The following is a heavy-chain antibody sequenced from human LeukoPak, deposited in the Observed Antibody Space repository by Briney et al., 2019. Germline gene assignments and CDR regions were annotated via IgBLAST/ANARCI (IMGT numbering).Heavy chain of an antibody. Sequence: SETLSLTCTVSGGSISTYYWSWIRQPAGKGLERIGRIYTSGSTNYNPSLKSRVTMSVDTSKNQFSLKLSSVTAADTAVYYCAREVTGYSSSWPRFDYWGQGTLVTVSS. J-gene: IGHJ4*02. D-gene: IGHD6-13*01. CDR2: IYTSGST. CDR3: AREVTGYSSSWPRFDY. V-gene: IGHV4-4*07. CDR1: GGSISTYY.